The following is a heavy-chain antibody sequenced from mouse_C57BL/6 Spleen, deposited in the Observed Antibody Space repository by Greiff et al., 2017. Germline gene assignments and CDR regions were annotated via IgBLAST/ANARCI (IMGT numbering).Heavy chain of an antibody. CDR2: IDPETGGT. J-gene: IGHJ4*01. CDR3: TRWHSNFYAMDY. CDR1: GYTFTDYE. D-gene: IGHD2-5*01. Sequence: VQLQQSGAELVRPGASVTLSCKASGYTFTDYEMHWVKQTPVHGLEWIGAIDPETGGTAYNQKFKGKAILTADKSSSTAYMELRSLTSEDSAVYYSTRWHSNFYAMDYWGQGTSVTVSS. V-gene: IGHV1-15*01.